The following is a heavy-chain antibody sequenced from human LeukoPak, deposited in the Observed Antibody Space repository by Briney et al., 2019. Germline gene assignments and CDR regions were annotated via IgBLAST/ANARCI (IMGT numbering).Heavy chain of an antibody. D-gene: IGHD4-23*01. CDR2: ISSTGKTI. V-gene: IGHV3-48*03. CDR1: GFTFRSFE. J-gene: IGHJ4*02. CDR3: ARVYGGNPDH. Sequence: GGSLRLSCAASGFTFRSFEMNWVRQAPGEGLEWISYISSTGKTIYYADSVKGRFIISRDNAKNSLYLQMNSLRVEDTAVYYCARVYGGNPDHWGQGTLVTVSS.